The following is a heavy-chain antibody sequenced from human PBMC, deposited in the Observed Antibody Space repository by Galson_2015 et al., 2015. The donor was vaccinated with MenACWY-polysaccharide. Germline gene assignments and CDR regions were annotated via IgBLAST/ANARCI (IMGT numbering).Heavy chain of an antibody. Sequence: SETLSLTCTVSGDSVTSGTDYWGWLRQPPGKGLEWIGYMSYNGRANYNPSLRSRVTISLDTSNNQFSLRLSSVTAADTAMYYCAREPTYSGSFGWFDPWGQGTLVTVSS. CDR3: AREPTYSGSFGWFDP. CDR2: MSYNGRA. V-gene: IGHV4-61*01. CDR1: GDSVTSGTDY. J-gene: IGHJ5*02. D-gene: IGHD1-26*01.